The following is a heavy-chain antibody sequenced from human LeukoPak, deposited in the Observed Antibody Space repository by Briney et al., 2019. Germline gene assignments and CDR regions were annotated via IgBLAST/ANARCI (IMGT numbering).Heavy chain of an antibody. D-gene: IGHD3-3*01. CDR2: FDPEDGET. J-gene: IGHJ3*02. Sequence: ASVKVSCRVSGYTLTELSMHWVRQAPGKGLEWMGGFDPEDGETIYAQKFQGRVTMTEDTSTDTAYMELSSLRSEDTAVYYCATARYAPMFGAFDIWGQGTMVTVSS. CDR3: ATARYAPMFGAFDI. CDR1: GYTLTELS. V-gene: IGHV1-24*01.